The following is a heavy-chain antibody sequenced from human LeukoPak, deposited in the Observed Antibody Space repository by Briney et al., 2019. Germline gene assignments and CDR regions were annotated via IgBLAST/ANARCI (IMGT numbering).Heavy chain of an antibody. CDR3: ARMSYYYFYMDV. J-gene: IGHJ6*03. V-gene: IGHV3-21*04. Sequence: GGSLRLSCAASGFTFSRYSMNWVRQAPGKGLEWVSSISIGNTYIYYADSVKGRFTTSRDNAKNSLYLQMNSLRAEDTAVYYCARMSYYYFYMDVWGKGTTVTVSS. CDR1: GFTFSRYS. CDR2: ISIGNTYI.